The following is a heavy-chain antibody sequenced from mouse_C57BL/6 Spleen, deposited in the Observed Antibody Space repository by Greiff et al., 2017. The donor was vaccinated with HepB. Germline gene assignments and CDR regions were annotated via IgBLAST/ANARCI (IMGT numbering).Heavy chain of an antibody. Sequence: QVQLKESGAELVRPGASVKLSCKASGYTFTDYYINWVKQRPGQGLEWIARIYPGSGNTYYNEKFKGKATLTAEKSSSTAYMQLSSLTSEDSAVYFGARMETTVVYWYFDVWGTGTTVTVSS. CDR1: GYTFTDYY. CDR2: IYPGSGNT. CDR3: ARMETTVVYWYFDV. J-gene: IGHJ1*03. V-gene: IGHV1-76*01. D-gene: IGHD1-1*01.